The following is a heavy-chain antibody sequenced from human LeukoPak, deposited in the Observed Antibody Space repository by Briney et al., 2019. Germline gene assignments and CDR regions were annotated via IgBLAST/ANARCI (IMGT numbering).Heavy chain of an antibody. V-gene: IGHV3-30*04. Sequence: GSLRLPCAASGFTFSSYAMHWVRQAPGKGLEGVAVISYDGSNKYYADSVKGRFTISRDNSKNTLYLQMNSLRAEDTAVYYCALSIAAAGNNYYYYYGMDVWGQGTTVTVSS. J-gene: IGHJ6*02. CDR2: ISYDGSNK. CDR3: ALSIAAAGNNYYYYYGMDV. D-gene: IGHD6-13*01. CDR1: GFTFSSYA.